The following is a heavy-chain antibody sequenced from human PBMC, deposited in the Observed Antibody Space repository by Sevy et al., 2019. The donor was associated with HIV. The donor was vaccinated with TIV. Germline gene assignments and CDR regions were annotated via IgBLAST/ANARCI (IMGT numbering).Heavy chain of an antibody. CDR2: ISHDGINE. J-gene: IGHJ6*04. V-gene: IGHV3-30*18. CDR3: ANAYSGSYSHSYLYALDV. D-gene: IGHD1-26*01. CDR1: GFSFSYYG. Sequence: GGSLRLSCIGSGFSFSYYGIHWVRQSPGKGLDWVALISHDGINEYYADSVKGRFTISRDNSKNTEYLEMKSLRNEDTAIYFCANAYSGSYSHSYLYALDVWGAGTTVTVSS.